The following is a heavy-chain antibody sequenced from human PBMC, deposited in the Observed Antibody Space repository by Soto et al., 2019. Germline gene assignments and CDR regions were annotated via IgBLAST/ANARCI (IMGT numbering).Heavy chain of an antibody. V-gene: IGHV1-69*12. CDR2: IIPIFGTA. D-gene: IGHD6-13*01. J-gene: IGHJ6*02. CDR1: GGTFSSYA. CDR3: AMAIAAAVFYGMDV. Sequence: QVQLVQSGAEVKKPGSSVKVSCKASGGTFSSYAISWVRQAPGQGLEWMGGIIPIFGTANYAQKFQGRVTXXAXEXXSTAYMELRSRRSEDTAVYYCAMAIAAAVFYGMDVWGQGTTVTVSS.